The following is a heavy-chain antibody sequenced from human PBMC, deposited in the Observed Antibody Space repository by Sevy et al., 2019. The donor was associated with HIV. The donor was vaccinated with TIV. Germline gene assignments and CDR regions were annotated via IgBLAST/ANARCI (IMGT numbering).Heavy chain of an antibody. CDR2: IYFTGNT. Sequence: SETLSLTCSVSGGSISSYFWTWVRQSPGKGLEWIGNIYFTGNTDYSPSLKSLVTLSLDTSKSQFCLTLKSVTAADTAIYFCAGDSTTRPRILDYWGQGTLVTVSS. CDR1: GGSISSYF. J-gene: IGHJ4*02. CDR3: AGDSTTRPRILDY. D-gene: IGHD1-1*01. V-gene: IGHV4-59*01.